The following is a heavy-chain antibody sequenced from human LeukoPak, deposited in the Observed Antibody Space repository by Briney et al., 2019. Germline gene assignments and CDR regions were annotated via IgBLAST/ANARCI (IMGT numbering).Heavy chain of an antibody. CDR3: ARDSSSFFSRDYYYYYYMDV. Sequence: GGSLRLSCAASGFTFSSYWMSWVRQAPGKGLEWVANIKQDGSEKYYVDSVKGRFTISRDNAKNPLYLQMNSLRAEDTAVYYCARDSSSFFSRDYYYYYYMDVWGKGTTVTVSS. D-gene: IGHD6-13*01. CDR2: IKQDGSEK. V-gene: IGHV3-7*01. CDR1: GFTFSSYW. J-gene: IGHJ6*03.